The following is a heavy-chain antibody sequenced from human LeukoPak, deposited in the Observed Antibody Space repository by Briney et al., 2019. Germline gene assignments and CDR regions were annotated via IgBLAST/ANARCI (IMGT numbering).Heavy chain of an antibody. CDR3: ARDRAASESYVFDS. V-gene: IGHV4-59*01. CDR1: GGSISTFY. J-gene: IGHJ4*02. D-gene: IGHD1-26*01. Sequence: SETLSLTCTVSGGSISTFYWNWIRQPPGEGLEWIGYIHNSGSTYYNASLKSRVTISLDMSKNQLSLRLSSVTAADTAVYYCARDRAASESYVFDSWGQGSLVTVSS. CDR2: IHNSGST.